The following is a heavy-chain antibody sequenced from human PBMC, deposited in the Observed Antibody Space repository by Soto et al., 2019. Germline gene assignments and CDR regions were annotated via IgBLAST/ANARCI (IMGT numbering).Heavy chain of an antibody. J-gene: IGHJ5*02. CDR2: ISYDGSNK. V-gene: IGHV3-30*18. Sequence: GGSLRLSCAASGFTFSSYGMHWVRQAPGKGLEWVAVISYDGSNKYYADSVKGRFTISRDNSKNTLYLQMNSLRAEDTAVYYCAKDLHIPIEYYYGSEWKNWFDPWGQGTLVTVSS. D-gene: IGHD3-10*01. CDR1: GFTFSSYG. CDR3: AKDLHIPIEYYYGSEWKNWFDP.